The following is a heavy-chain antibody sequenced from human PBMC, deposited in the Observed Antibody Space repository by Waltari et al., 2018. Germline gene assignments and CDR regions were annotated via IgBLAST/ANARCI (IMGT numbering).Heavy chain of an antibody. CDR3: ARVLLVRDDYGDYTYFDAFDI. V-gene: IGHV4-4*09. CDR2: IYTIAGP. D-gene: IGHD4-17*01. CDR1: GGSISSYY. Sequence: QVQLQESGPGLVKPSETLSLTCTVAGGSISSYYWSWIRQPPGKGLEWIGYIYTIAGPNYTPSFTSRVTISVDTSKNQFSLKLSSVTAADTAVYYCARVLLVRDDYGDYTYFDAFDIWGQGTMVTVSS. J-gene: IGHJ3*02.